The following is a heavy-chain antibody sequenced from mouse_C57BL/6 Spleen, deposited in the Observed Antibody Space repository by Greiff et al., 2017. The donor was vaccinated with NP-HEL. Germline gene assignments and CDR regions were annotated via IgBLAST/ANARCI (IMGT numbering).Heavy chain of an antibody. CDR1: GYAFSSYW. CDR3: ARRDYREAMDY. D-gene: IGHD2-14*01. CDR2: IYPGDGDT. Sequence: VMLVESGAELVKPGASVKISCKASGYAFSSYWMNWVKQRPGKGLEWIGQIYPGDGDTNYNGKFKGKATLTADKSSSTAYMQLSSLTSEDSAVYFGARRDYREAMDYWGQGTSVTVSS. J-gene: IGHJ4*01. V-gene: IGHV1-80*01.